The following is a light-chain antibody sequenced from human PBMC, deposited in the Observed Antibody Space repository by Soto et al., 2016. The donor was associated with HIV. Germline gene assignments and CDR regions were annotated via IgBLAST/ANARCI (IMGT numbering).Light chain of an antibody. CDR1: QSISSW. CDR2: AAS. V-gene: IGKV1-12*01. Sequence: DIQMTQSPSTLSASVGDRVTITCRASQSISSWLAWYQQKPGKAPKLLIFAASSLQSGVPSRFSGSGSGTDFTLIISSLQPEDFATYYCQQANSFPPTFGGGTKVEIK. J-gene: IGKJ4*01. CDR3: QQANSFPPT.